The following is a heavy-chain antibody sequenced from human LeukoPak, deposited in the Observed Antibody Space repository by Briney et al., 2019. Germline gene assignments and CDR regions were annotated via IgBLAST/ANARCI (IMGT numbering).Heavy chain of an antibody. J-gene: IGHJ4*02. CDR2: ISGGGGST. CDR1: GFTFSDYA. CDR3: AKGGKWDVTPFDY. Sequence: GGSLRLSCAASGFTFSDYAMSWVRQAPGTGLEWVSTISGGGGSTYYADSVKGRFTISRDNSKNTLYLQVNSLRAEDTAVYYCAKGGKWDVTPFDYWGQGTLVTVSS. D-gene: IGHD1-26*01. V-gene: IGHV3-23*01.